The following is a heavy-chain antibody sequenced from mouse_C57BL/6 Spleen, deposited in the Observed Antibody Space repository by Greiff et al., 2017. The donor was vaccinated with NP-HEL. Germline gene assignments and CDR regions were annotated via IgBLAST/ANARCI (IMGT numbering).Heavy chain of an antibody. V-gene: IGHV5-6*01. CDR2: ISSGGSYT. D-gene: IGHD1-1*01. CDR1: GFTFSSYG. J-gene: IGHJ1*03. CDR3: ARQRVITTVDFDV. Sequence: EVMLVESGGDLVKPGGSLKLSCAASGFTFSSYGMSWVRPTPDKRLEWVATISSGGSYTYYPDSVKGRFTISRDNAKNTLYLQMSSLKSEDTAMYYCARQRVITTVDFDVWGTGTTVTVSS.